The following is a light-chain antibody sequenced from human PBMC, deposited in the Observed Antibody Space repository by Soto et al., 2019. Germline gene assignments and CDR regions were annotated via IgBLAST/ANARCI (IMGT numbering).Light chain of an antibody. Sequence: DIVMTQSPATLSLSPGDRATLSCMGSQSVSSTLAWYQQKPGQSTRLIIYGAYTRATGIPARFSGSGSGTEFTPTITSLQSEDFAASYCQQYNNWPPWTCGQGTKVDIK. CDR1: QSVSST. J-gene: IGKJ1*01. CDR2: GAY. CDR3: QQYNNWPPWT. V-gene: IGKV3-15*01.